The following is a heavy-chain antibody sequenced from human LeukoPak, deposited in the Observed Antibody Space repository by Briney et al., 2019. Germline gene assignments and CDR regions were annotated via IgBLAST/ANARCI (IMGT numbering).Heavy chain of an antibody. V-gene: IGHV6-1*01. CDR1: GDSVSSNSAA. Sequence: SQTLSFTCALSGDSVSSNSAAWNWIRQSPSRGLEWLGRTYYRSKWYYDYTLSVKSRITINPDTSKNQFSLQLNSVTPEDTAVYYCARVKILWFGELPYYYYGMDVWGQGTTVTVSS. D-gene: IGHD3-10*01. J-gene: IGHJ6*02. CDR3: ARVKILWFGELPYYYYGMDV. CDR2: TYYRSKWYY.